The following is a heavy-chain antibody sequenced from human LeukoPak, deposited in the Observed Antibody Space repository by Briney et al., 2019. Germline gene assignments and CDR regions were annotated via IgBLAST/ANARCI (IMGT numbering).Heavy chain of an antibody. D-gene: IGHD5-24*01. CDR1: GFTFSSHG. V-gene: IGHV3-23*01. CDR2: IRGDGVTT. J-gene: IGHJ4*02. CDR3: AKDDGWVQYAN. Sequence: PGGSLRLSCAASGFTFSSHGMNWVRQAPGKGLEWVSGIRGDGVTTYYADSVKGRFTISRDNSKNTLYLQMNSLRAEDTAVYCCAKDDGWVQYANWGQGTLVTVSS.